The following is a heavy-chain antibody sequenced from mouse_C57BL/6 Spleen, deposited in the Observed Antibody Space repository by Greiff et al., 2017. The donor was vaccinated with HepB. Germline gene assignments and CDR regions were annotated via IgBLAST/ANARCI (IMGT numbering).Heavy chain of an antibody. V-gene: IGHV14-1*01. D-gene: IGHD1-1*01. J-gene: IGHJ3*01. CDR3: TTRGYYGSIYQFAY. Sequence: EVKLMESGAELVRPGASVKLSCTASGFNIKDYYMHWVKQRPEQGLEWIGRIDPEDGDTEYAPKFQGKATMTADTSSNTAYLQLSSLTSEDTAVSYCTTRGYYGSIYQFAYWGQGTLVTVSA. CDR1: GFNIKDYY. CDR2: IDPEDGDT.